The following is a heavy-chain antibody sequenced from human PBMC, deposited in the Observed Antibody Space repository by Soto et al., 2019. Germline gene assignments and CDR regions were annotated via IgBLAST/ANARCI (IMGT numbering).Heavy chain of an antibody. V-gene: IGHV4-59*08. D-gene: IGHD6-13*01. CDR2: IYYSGST. CDR1: GGSISSYY. Sequence: PSETLSLTCTVSGGSISSYYWSWIRQPPGKGLEWIGYIYYSGSTNYNPSLKSRVTISVDTSKNQFSLKLSSVTAADTAVYYCARQKYSSSWIPTDFDYWGQGTLVTVSS. CDR3: ARQKYSSSWIPTDFDY. J-gene: IGHJ4*02.